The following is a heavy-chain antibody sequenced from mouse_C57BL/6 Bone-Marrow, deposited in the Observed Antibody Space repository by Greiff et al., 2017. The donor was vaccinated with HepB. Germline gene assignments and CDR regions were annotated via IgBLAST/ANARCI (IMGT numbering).Heavy chain of an antibody. V-gene: IGHV5-17*01. CDR2: ISSGSSTI. CDR1: GFTFSDYG. Sequence: VKLMQSGAGLVKPGGSLKLSCAASGFTFSDYGMHWVRQAPEKGLEWVAYISSGSSTIYYADTMQGGFTISRDTAKNTLFLQMTRLTSEDTAMYYCARGYYGNYVFGYWGQGTTLTVSS. J-gene: IGHJ2*01. CDR3: ARGYYGNYVFGY. D-gene: IGHD2-1*01.